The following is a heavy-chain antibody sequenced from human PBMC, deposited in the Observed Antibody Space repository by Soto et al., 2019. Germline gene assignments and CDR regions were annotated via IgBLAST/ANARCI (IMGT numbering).Heavy chain of an antibody. CDR3: ARGFGSSLYYYYYGMDV. Sequence: GASVKFSCKASGGTFSSYAISWGRQAPGQGLEWMGGIIPIFGTANYAQKFQGRVTITADESTSTAYMELSSLRSEDTAVYYCARGFGSSLYYYYYGMDVWGQGTTVTVSS. J-gene: IGHJ6*02. D-gene: IGHD6-6*01. V-gene: IGHV1-69*13. CDR1: GGTFSSYA. CDR2: IIPIFGTA.